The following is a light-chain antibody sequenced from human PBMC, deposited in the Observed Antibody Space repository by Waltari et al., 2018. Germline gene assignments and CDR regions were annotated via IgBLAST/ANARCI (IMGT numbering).Light chain of an antibody. J-gene: IGLJ2*01. CDR3: GTWDSSLTAGV. CDR1: TSNIGNNY. CDR2: ENN. Sequence: QSVLTQPPSVSAAPGQRVTISCSGSTSNIGNNYLSWYQQLPGTAPKLLIYENNKRPSGISDRFSGSKSGTSATLGITGLQTGDEADYYCGTWDSSLTAGVFGGGTKLTVL. V-gene: IGLV1-51*02.